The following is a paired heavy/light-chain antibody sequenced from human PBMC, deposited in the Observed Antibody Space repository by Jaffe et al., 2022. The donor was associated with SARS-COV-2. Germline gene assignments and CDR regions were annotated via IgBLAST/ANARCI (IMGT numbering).Light chain of an antibody. J-gene: IGKJ1*01. CDR3: QQSFSFPWT. CDR2: AAS. CDR1: QTITSY. Sequence: DIQMTQSPSSLSASVGDRVTITCRASQTITSYLNWYQQKPGKAPKLLIYAASSLQSGVPSRFSGSGSGTDFTLTISSLQPEDFASYYCQQSFSFPWTFGRGTKVEI. V-gene: IGKV1-39*01.
Heavy chain of an antibody. CDR1: GYTFTNYF. Sequence: QVQLVQSGAEVKKPGASVKVSCKASGYTFTNYFMHWVRQAPGQGLEYMGIINPSGGSASYPQKFQGRVTLTRDMSTSTLYMELTSLRSEDTAVYYCARDPRLEGAGNWGMDVWGQGTTVTVSS. CDR2: INPSGGSA. J-gene: IGHJ6*02. V-gene: IGHV1-46*01. CDR3: ARDPRLEGAGNWGMDV. D-gene: IGHD1-1*01.